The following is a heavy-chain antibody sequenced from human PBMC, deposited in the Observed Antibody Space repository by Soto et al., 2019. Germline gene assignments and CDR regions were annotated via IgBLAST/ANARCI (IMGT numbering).Heavy chain of an antibody. V-gene: IGHV3-7*01. Sequence: PGGSLRLSCAASGFTFSSYWMSWVRQAPGKGLEWVANIKQDGSEKYYVDSVKGRFTISRDNAKNSLYLQMNSLRAEDTAVYYCSKWELDYYYYGMDVWGQGNTVTVS. D-gene: IGHD1-26*01. J-gene: IGHJ6*02. CDR3: SKWELDYYYYGMDV. CDR1: GFTFSSYW. CDR2: IKQDGSEK.